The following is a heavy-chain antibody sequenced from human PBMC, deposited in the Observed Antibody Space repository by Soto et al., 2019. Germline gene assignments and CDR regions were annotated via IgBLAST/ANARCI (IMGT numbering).Heavy chain of an antibody. CDR3: ARERYYGMDV. J-gene: IGHJ6*02. CDR2: IYYSGST. CDR1: GGAISSYY. Sequence: ETLSLACTGSGGAISSYYWSWIRQPPGKGLEWIGYIYYSGSTNYNPSLKSRVTISVDTSKNQFSLKLSSVTAADTAVYYCARERYYGMDVWGQGTTVTVSS. V-gene: IGHV4-59*01.